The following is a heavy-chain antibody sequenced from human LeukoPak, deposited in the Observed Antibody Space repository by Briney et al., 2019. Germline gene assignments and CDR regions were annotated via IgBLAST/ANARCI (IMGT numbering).Heavy chain of an antibody. CDR3: ARDKGVYSSGWYAAY. J-gene: IGHJ4*02. CDR1: GYTLTSYG. CDR2: ISAYNGNT. V-gene: IGHV1-18*01. D-gene: IGHD6-19*01. Sequence: ASVTVSCTPSGYTLTSYGISWVRQAPGQGLECMGWISAYNGNTNYAQKLQGRVTMTTDTSTSTAYMELRSLRSDDTAVYYCARDKGVYSSGWYAAYWGQGTLVTVSS.